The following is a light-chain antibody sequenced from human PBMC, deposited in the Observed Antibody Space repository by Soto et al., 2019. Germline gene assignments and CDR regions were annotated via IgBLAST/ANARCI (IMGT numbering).Light chain of an antibody. CDR2: DAS. V-gene: IGKV1-5*01. CDR3: QRYTTYWT. CDR1: EALSRW. Sequence: TVSASLGDRVTITCRASEALSRWLAWYQQRPGKAPKLLIYDASTLHSGVSARSSGSGTGTDSTLTISSMQPDDSANYYCQRYTTYWTFGQGTTVDIK. J-gene: IGKJ1*01.